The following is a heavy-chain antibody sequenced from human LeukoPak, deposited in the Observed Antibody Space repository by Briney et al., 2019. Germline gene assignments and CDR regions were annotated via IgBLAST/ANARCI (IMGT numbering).Heavy chain of an antibody. J-gene: IGHJ4*02. CDR2: ISYSGST. CDR3: ARSIIGTRSKFDY. CDR1: GSSISTYY. Sequence: SETLSLTCTVSGSSISTYYWSWIRQPPGKGLEWIGYISYSGSTNYNPSLKSRVTISLDTSKNQFALKLSSVTAADMAVYYCARSIIGTRSKFDYWGQGTLVTVSS. V-gene: IGHV4-59*08. D-gene: IGHD1/OR15-1a*01.